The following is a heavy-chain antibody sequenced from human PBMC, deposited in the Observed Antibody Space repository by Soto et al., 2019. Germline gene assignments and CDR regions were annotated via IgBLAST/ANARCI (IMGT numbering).Heavy chain of an antibody. D-gene: IGHD3-10*01. J-gene: IGHJ4*02. V-gene: IGHV3-30*18. Sequence: QVQLVESGGGVVQPGRSLRLSCAASGFTFSSYGMHWVRQAPGKGLEWVAVISYDGSNKYYADSVKGRFTISRDNSKNTLYLQMNSLRGEDTAVYYCAKDYYYGSGSYYFDYWGQGTLVTVSS. CDR2: ISYDGSNK. CDR1: GFTFSSYG. CDR3: AKDYYYGSGSYYFDY.